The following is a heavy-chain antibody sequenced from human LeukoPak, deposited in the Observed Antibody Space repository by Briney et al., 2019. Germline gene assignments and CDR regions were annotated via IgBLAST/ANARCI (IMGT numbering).Heavy chain of an antibody. Sequence: SETLSLTCTVSGGSINSGDYYWSWIRQPPGKGLEWIGYIYYSGSTYYNPSLKSRVTISVDTSKNQFSLKLSSVTAADTAVYYCARVVVRCSSTSCYLKDNWFDPWGQGTLVTVSS. CDR1: GGSINSGDYY. CDR3: ARVVVRCSSTSCYLKDNWFDP. CDR2: IYYSGST. J-gene: IGHJ5*02. D-gene: IGHD2-2*01. V-gene: IGHV4-30-4*08.